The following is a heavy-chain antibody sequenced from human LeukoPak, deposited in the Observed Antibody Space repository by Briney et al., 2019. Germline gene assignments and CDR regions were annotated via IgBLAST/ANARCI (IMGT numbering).Heavy chain of an antibody. CDR1: GGSSSSSSYY. CDR2: IHDSGST. V-gene: IGHV4-39*01. CDR3: ARRPKQPGFWSGYVDY. Sequence: SETLSLTCSVSGGSSSSSSYYWGWIRQPPGKGLEWIGSIHDSGSTDYNPSLKSRVTISVDTSKNQFSLKLSSVTAADTAVYYCARRPKQPGFWSGYVDYWGQGILVTVSP. D-gene: IGHD3-3*01. J-gene: IGHJ4*02.